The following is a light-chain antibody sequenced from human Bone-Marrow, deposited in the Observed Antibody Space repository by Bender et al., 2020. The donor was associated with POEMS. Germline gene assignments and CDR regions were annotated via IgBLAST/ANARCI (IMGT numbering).Light chain of an antibody. J-gene: IGLJ2*01. V-gene: IGLV3-21*02. Sequence: SSVLTQPPSVSVAPGQTARITCAENNIGTKSVHWYQQKPGQAPVLVVYEDTDRPSGIPERFSGSNSGNTATLTISRVEAGDEADYYCQVWDSTNDPWIFGGGTKLTVL. CDR1: NIGTKS. CDR3: QVWDSTNDPWI. CDR2: EDT.